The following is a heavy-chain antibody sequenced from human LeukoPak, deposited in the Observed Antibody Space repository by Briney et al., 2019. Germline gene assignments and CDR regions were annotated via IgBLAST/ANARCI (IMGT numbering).Heavy chain of an antibody. Sequence: PSQTLSLTCTVSGGSISSGSYYWSWIRQPAGKGLEWIGRIYTSGSTNYNPSLKSRVTISVDTSKNQFSLKLSSVTAADMAVYYCARSDYGDYVYFQHWGQGTLVTVSS. CDR2: IYTSGST. CDR3: ARSDYGDYVYFQH. V-gene: IGHV4-61*02. J-gene: IGHJ1*01. CDR1: GGSISSGSYY. D-gene: IGHD4-17*01.